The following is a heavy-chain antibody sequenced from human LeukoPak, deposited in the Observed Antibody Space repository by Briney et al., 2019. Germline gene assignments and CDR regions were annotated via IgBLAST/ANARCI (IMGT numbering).Heavy chain of an antibody. V-gene: IGHV5-51*01. CDR2: IYPGDSDT. CDR3: AIDRAVTSSNYFDY. Sequence: GESLKISCKGSGYSFTNYWIAWVRQMPGKGLEWIGIIYPGDSDTRYSPSFRGQITISADRSISTAYLQWSSLRASDTAMYYCAIDRAVTSSNYFDYWGQGTLVTVSS. D-gene: IGHD4-17*01. J-gene: IGHJ4*02. CDR1: GYSFTNYW.